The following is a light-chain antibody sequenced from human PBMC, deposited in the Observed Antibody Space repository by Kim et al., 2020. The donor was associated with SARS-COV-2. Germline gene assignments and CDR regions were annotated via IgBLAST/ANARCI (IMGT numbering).Light chain of an antibody. CDR2: KAS. CDR3: QHYNSYPWT. V-gene: IGKV1-5*03. J-gene: IGKJ1*01. Sequence: DIQMTQSPSSLSASVGDRVTITCRASQSIRSWLAWYQQKPGKAPKLLIYKASSLESGVPSRFSGSGSGTEFTLTISSLQPDDFATYYCQHYNSYPWTFGQGTKVDIK. CDR1: QSIRSW.